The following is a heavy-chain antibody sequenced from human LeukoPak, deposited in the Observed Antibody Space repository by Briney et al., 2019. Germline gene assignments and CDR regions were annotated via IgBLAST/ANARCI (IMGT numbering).Heavy chain of an antibody. Sequence: ASVKVSCKTSGYTFSSYGITWVRQAPGQGLEWMGWISGYNGNTNYAQKVQDRVTMTTDTSTSTAYMELRSLRSDDTAVYYCARGRSICSSTSCYFAAYYYYYMDVWGKGTTVTISS. CDR2: ISGYNGNT. J-gene: IGHJ6*03. D-gene: IGHD2-2*01. CDR1: GYTFSSYG. CDR3: ARGRSICSSTSCYFAAYYYYYMDV. V-gene: IGHV1-18*01.